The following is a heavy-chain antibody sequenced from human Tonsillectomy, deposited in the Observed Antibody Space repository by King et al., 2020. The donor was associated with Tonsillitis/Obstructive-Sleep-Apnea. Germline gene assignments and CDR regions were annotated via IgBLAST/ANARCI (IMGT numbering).Heavy chain of an antibody. Sequence: VQLVEFGGGVVRPGVSLRLSCAASGLTFDDVVMMWVRQVPGGWLEWVSGINCVGGSTGYADIVKGRFTISRDNAKNSLYLQMNSLRAEDTALYYCARARSSGWEDDAFDIWGQGTMVTVSS. V-gene: IGHV3-20*04. CDR3: ARARSSGWEDDAFDI. CDR2: INCVGGST. J-gene: IGHJ3*02. D-gene: IGHD6-19*01. CDR1: GLTFDDVV.